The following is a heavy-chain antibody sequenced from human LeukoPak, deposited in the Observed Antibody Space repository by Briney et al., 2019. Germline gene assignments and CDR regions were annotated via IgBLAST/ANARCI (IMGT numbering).Heavy chain of an antibody. J-gene: IGHJ4*02. CDR3: AKGVLRYFDWLPGDY. V-gene: IGHV3-23*01. CDR1: GFTFSSYA. Sequence: GGSLRLSCAASGFTFSSYAMSWVRQAPGKGLEWVLAISGSGGSTYYADSVKGRFTISRDNSKNTLYLQMNSLRAEDTAVYYCAKGVLRYFDWLPGDYWGQGTLVTVSS. D-gene: IGHD3-9*01. CDR2: ISGSGGST.